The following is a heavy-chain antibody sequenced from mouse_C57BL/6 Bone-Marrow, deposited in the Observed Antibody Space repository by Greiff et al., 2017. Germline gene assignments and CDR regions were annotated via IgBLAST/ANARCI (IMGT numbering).Heavy chain of an antibody. V-gene: IGHV1-19*01. D-gene: IGHD1-1*01. CDR3: ARWMGRKDFDY. CDR2: INPYNGGT. J-gene: IGHJ2*01. Sequence: VQLKQSGPVLVKPGASVKMSCKASGYTFTDYYMNWVKQSHGKSLEWIGVINPYNGGTSYNQKFKGKGTLTVDKSSSTAYLVLNSLTSEDSAVYYCARWMGRKDFDYWGPGTTLTVSS. CDR1: GYTFTDYY.